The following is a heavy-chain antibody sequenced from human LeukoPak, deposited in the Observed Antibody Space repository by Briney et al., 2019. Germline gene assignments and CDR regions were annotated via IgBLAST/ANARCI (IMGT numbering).Heavy chain of an antibody. CDR3: ARGKEGDSYGTDY. J-gene: IGHJ4*02. Sequence: GSLRLSCAASGFTFSSYSMNWVRQAPGKGLEWIGEINHSGSTNYNPSLKSRVTISVDTSKNQFSLKLSSVTAADTAVYYCARGKEGDSYGTDYWGQGTLVTVSS. D-gene: IGHD5-18*01. CDR2: INHSGST. CDR1: GFTFSSYS. V-gene: IGHV4-34*01.